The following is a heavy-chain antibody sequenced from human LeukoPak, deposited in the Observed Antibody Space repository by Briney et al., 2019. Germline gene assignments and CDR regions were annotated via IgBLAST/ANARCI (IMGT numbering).Heavy chain of an antibody. Sequence: GGSLRLSCAASGFTFSSYWMSWVRQAPGKGLEWVANIKQDGSEKYYVDSVKGRFTISRDNSKNTLYLQMNSLRAEDTAVYYCARVHPTVTTPYLLDYWGQGTLVTVSS. J-gene: IGHJ4*02. CDR1: GFTFSSYW. CDR2: IKQDGSEK. CDR3: ARVHPTVTTPYLLDY. V-gene: IGHV3-7*03. D-gene: IGHD4-17*01.